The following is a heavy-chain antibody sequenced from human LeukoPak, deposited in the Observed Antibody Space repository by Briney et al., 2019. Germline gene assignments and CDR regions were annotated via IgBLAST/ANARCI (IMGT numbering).Heavy chain of an antibody. V-gene: IGHV1-18*04. J-gene: IGHJ5*02. D-gene: IGHD3-16*01. CDR1: GYTSTSYG. Sequence: GASVKVSCKASGYTSTSYGISWVRQAPGQGLEWMGWISAYNGNTNYAQKLQGRVTMTTDTSTSTAYMELRSLRSDDTAVYYCARLNINGGENWFDPWGQGTLVTVSS. CDR2: ISAYNGNT. CDR3: ARLNINGGENWFDP.